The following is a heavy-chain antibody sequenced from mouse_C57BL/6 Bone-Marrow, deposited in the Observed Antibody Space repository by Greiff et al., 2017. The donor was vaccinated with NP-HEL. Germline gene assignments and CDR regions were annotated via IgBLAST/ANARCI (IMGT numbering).Heavy chain of an antibody. CDR3: VSEVYYGSSPFAY. CDR2: IRSKSNNYAT. J-gene: IGHJ3*01. Sequence: EVQGVESGGGLVQPKGSLKLSCAASGFSFNTYAMNWVRQAPGKGLEWVARIRSKSNNYATYYADSVKDRFTISRDDSESMLYLQMNNLKTEDTAMYYCVSEVYYGSSPFAYWGQGTLVTVSA. CDR1: GFSFNTYA. D-gene: IGHD1-1*01. V-gene: IGHV10-1*01.